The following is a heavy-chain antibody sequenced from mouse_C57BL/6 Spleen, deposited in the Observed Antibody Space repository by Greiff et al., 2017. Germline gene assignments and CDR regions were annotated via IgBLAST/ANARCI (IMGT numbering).Heavy chain of an antibody. CDR2: ISSGGSYP. CDR1: GFTFSSYG. J-gene: IGHJ4*01. V-gene: IGHV5-6*01. Sequence: DVQLQESGGDLVKPGGSLKLSCAASGFTFSSYGMSWVRQTPDKRLEWVATISSGGSYPYYPDSGKGRFTISRDNAKNTLYLQMSSLKSEDTAMYYCARGSTMVTTGAMDYWGQGTSVTVSS. CDR3: ARGSTMVTTGAMDY. D-gene: IGHD2-2*01.